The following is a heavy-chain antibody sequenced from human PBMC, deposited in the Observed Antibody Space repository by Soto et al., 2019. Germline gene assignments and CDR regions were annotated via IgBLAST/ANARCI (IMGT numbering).Heavy chain of an antibody. CDR1: GFTFSTYE. CDR2: ISSSGRTI. CDR3: ARKGYSSSWYVYYGLDV. Sequence: EVQLVESGGGLVQPGGSLRLSCAASGFTFSTYEMNWVRQAPGKGLEWVSSISSSGRTISYADSVKGRFTISRDNAKNSVSLQMNSLRVEGTAVYYCARKGYSSSWYVYYGLDVWGQGTTVTVAS. D-gene: IGHD6-13*01. V-gene: IGHV3-48*03. J-gene: IGHJ6*02.